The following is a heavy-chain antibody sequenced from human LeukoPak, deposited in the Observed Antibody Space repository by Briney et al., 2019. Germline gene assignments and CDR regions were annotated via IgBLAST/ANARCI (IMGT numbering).Heavy chain of an antibody. CDR2: IYTSGST. CDR1: GGSISSSSYY. Sequence: KSSETLSLTCTVSGGSISSSSYYWSWIRQPAGKGLEWIGRIYTSGSTNYNPSLKSRVTISVDTSKNQFSLKLSSVTAADTAVYYCARDLGYDAFDIWGQGTMVTVSS. J-gene: IGHJ3*02. CDR3: ARDLGYDAFDI. D-gene: IGHD7-27*01. V-gene: IGHV4-61*02.